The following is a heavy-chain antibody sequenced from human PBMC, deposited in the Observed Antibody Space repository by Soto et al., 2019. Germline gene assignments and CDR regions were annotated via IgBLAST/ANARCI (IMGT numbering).Heavy chain of an antibody. Sequence: HPGGSLRLSCAASGFTFSSYAMHWVRQAPGKGLEWVAVISYDGSNKYYADSVKGRFTISRDNSKNTLYLQMNSLRAEDTAVYYCAREYSSSWYYFDYWGQGTLVTVSS. CDR3: AREYSSSWYYFDY. J-gene: IGHJ4*02. CDR1: GFTFSSYA. D-gene: IGHD6-13*01. V-gene: IGHV3-30-3*01. CDR2: ISYDGSNK.